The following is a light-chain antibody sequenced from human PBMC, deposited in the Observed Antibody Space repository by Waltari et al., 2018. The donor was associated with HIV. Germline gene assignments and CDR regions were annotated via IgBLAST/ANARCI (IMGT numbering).Light chain of an antibody. CDR1: EVGKFLEINL. CDR2: QAS. Sequence: EIVLTQSPASLAVSQGQRATITCRAREVGKFLEINLIHWYQQKPGQPPKLLIYQASNKDTGVPARFSGSGSVIDFTLTINPLEANDTANYYCLQSENFGGGTKVEI. V-gene: IGKV3D-11*01. J-gene: IGKJ4*01. CDR3: LQSEN.